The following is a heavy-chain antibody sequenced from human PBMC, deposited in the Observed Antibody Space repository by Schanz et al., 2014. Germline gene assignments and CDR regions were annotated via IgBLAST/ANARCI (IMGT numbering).Heavy chain of an antibody. CDR2: VFPNGIT. CDR1: GGSIRSGTYY. J-gene: IGHJ2*01. V-gene: IGHV4-61*02. D-gene: IGHD1-1*01. CDR3: ARDTTWRLDL. Sequence: QVQLQESGPGLVKPSQTLSLTCTVSGGSIRSGTYYWSWIRQPAGKALEWVGRVFPNGITNYNPAHKSRVPISLDTSRNQSAWTQTSLTAADTAVYYCARDTTWRLDLWGRGTLVTVSA.